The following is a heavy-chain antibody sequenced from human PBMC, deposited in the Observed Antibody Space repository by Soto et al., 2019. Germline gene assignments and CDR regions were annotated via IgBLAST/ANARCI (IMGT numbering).Heavy chain of an antibody. CDR2: ISGSGGST. V-gene: IGHV3-23*01. CDR1: GFTFSSKS. J-gene: IGHJ4*02. Sequence: PGGSLRLSCAASGFTFSSKSMSWVRQPPGEGLEWVSGISGSGGSTYYADSVKGRFTISRDNSKNTVFLQMNSLRAEDTAVYYCARDESSSMYYFANWGQGTLVTVSS. CDR3: ARDESSSMYYFAN. D-gene: IGHD6-13*01.